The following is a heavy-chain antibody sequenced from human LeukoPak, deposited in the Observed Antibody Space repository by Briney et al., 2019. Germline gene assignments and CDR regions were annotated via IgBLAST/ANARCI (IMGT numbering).Heavy chain of an antibody. CDR3: ARDALPTDDSSGYYPDY. V-gene: IGHV3-30*02. CDR2: VRYDGSTK. J-gene: IGHJ4*02. D-gene: IGHD3-22*01. Sequence: GGSLRLSCAASGFTFSSFGMHWVRQAPGKGLEWVAFVRYDGSTKHYADSVEGRFAISRDNSKNTLYLQMNSLRAEDTGVYYCARDALPTDDSSGYYPDYWGQGTLVTVSS. CDR1: GFTFSSFG.